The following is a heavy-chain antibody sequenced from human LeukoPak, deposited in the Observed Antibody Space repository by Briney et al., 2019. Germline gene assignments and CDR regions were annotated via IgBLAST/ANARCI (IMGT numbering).Heavy chain of an antibody. V-gene: IGHV1-18*01. D-gene: IGHD3-3*01. CDR2: ISAYNGNT. J-gene: IGHJ4*02. CDR3: ARATGSYYDFWSGYYYFDY. Sequence: ASVKVSCKASGYTFTSYGISWVRQAPGQGLEWMGWISAYNGNTNYAQKLQGRVTMTTDTSTSTAYMELRSLRSDDTAVYYCARATGSYYDFWSGYYYFDYWGQGTLVTVSS. CDR1: GYTFTSYG.